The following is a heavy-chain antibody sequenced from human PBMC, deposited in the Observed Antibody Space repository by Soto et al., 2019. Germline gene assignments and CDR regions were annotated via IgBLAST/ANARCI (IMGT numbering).Heavy chain of an antibody. CDR3: ARESGGATATLDYYYFYMDV. CDR1: GDSFTGYY. J-gene: IGHJ6*03. V-gene: IGHV1-2*04. CDR2: INPNSGVT. D-gene: IGHD1-26*01. Sequence: QVQLVQSGAEVKKPGASVTVSCRASGDSFTGYYMHWVRQAPGQGLEWMGWINPNSGVTKYAQKFQGWVTMTRDTSMRTVYMELSRRRSDDTAVYYCARESGGATATLDYYYFYMDVWGTGTTVTVSS.